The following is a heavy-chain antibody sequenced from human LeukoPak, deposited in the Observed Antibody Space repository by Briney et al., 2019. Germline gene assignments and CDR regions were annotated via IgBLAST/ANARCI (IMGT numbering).Heavy chain of an antibody. Sequence: SVKVSCKASGGTFIRYAISWVRQAPGQGLEWMGGISPIFGTAKYAQKFQGRVTITADESTSTAYMELSSLRSEDTAVYYCARAPYYYDSSGPNYMDVWGKGTTVTISS. V-gene: IGHV1-69*13. D-gene: IGHD3-22*01. CDR1: GGTFIRYA. CDR3: ARAPYYYDSSGPNYMDV. J-gene: IGHJ6*03. CDR2: ISPIFGTA.